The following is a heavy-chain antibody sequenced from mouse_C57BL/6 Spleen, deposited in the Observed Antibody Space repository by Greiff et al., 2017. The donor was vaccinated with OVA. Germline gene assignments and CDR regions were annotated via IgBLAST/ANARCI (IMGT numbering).Heavy chain of an antibody. CDR2: INPSNGGT. CDR3: ARRDYGSSYGFAY. Sequence: QVQLKQPGTELVKPGASVKLSCKASGYTFTSYWMHWVKQRPGQGLEWIGNINPSNGGTNYNETFKSKATLTVDKSYSTAYLQLSCLTAEDSAVYYCARRDYGSSYGFAYWGQGTLVTVSA. D-gene: IGHD1-1*01. V-gene: IGHV1-53*01. J-gene: IGHJ3*01. CDR1: GYTFTSYW.